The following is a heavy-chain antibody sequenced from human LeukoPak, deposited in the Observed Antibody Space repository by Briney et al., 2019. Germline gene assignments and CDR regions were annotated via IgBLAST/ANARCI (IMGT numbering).Heavy chain of an antibody. D-gene: IGHD3-22*01. Sequence: GGSLRLSCAASGFTFSSYAMHWVRQAPGKGLEWVAAISYDGSNKYYADSVKGRFTISRDNSKNTLYLQMNSLRAEDTAVYYCAREELYDSSGYYVDWGQGTLVTVSS. CDR3: AREELYDSSGYYVD. J-gene: IGHJ4*02. CDR1: GFTFSSYA. V-gene: IGHV3-30-3*01. CDR2: ISYDGSNK.